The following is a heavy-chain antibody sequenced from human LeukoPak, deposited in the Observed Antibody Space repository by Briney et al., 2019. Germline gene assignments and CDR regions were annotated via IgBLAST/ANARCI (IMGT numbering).Heavy chain of an antibody. Sequence: SETLSLTCTVSGGSTSSYYWSCIRQPAGKGLEWIGRIYTSGSTNYNPSPKRRVTSSVDTSKNKFSLKLSSVTAADTAVYYCARSNPSVDYGDYAFDYWGQGTLVTVSS. CDR1: GGSTSSYY. V-gene: IGHV4-4*07. CDR2: IYTSGST. D-gene: IGHD4-17*01. CDR3: ARSNPSVDYGDYAFDY. J-gene: IGHJ4*02.